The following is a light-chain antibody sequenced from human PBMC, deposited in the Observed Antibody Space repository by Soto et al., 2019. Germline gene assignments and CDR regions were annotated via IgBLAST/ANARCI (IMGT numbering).Light chain of an antibody. CDR3: SSYRTSGTPLV. V-gene: IGLV2-14*03. Sequence: QSALTQPASVSGSPGQSITISCTGTSSDVGGYNYVSWYQHHPGKAPKLMIYDVSNRPSGVSNRFSGSKSDNTASLTISGVQAEDEADYYYSSYRTSGTPLVFGGGTKLTVL. CDR1: SSDVGGYNY. CDR2: DVS. J-gene: IGLJ2*01.